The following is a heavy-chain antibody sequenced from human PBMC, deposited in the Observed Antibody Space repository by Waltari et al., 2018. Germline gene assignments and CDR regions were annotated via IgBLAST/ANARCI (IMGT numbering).Heavy chain of an antibody. CDR3: ARVYCSSTSCYSRTTLYNWFDP. CDR1: GGSISSSSYY. D-gene: IGHD2-2*02. J-gene: IGHJ5*02. CDR2: IYYSGST. Sequence: QLQLQESGPGLVKPSETLSLTCTVSGGSISSSSYYWGWIRQPPGKGLEWIGSIYYSGSTYSNPSLKRRVTISVDTSKNQFSLKLSSVTAADTAVYYCARVYCSSTSCYSRTTLYNWFDPWGQGTLVTVSS. V-gene: IGHV4-39*07.